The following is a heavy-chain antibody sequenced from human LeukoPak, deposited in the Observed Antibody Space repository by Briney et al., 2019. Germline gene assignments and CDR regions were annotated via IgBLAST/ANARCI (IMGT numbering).Heavy chain of an antibody. Sequence: SETLSLTCTVSGGSISSSSYYWGWIRQPPGKGLEWIGSISYSGSTYYNPSLKSRVTISVDTSKNQSSLKLSSVTAADTALYYCARPSRSGGYNYWYFDLWGRGTLVTVSS. D-gene: IGHD5-24*01. CDR2: ISYSGST. J-gene: IGHJ2*01. V-gene: IGHV4-39*01. CDR3: ARPSRSGGYNYWYFDL. CDR1: GGSISSSSYY.